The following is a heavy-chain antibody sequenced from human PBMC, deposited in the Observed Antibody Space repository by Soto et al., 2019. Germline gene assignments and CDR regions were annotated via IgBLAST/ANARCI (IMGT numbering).Heavy chain of an antibody. D-gene: IGHD6-19*01. V-gene: IGHV4-61*01. CDR1: GGSVSSGSYY. Sequence: SETLSLTCTVSGGSVSSGSYYWSWIRQPPGKGLEWIGYIYYSGSTNYNPSLKSRVTISVDTSKNQFSLKLSSVTAADTAVYYCARDLQQWPQANWDYYYYGMDVWGQGTTVTVSS. J-gene: IGHJ6*02. CDR2: IYYSGST. CDR3: ARDLQQWPQANWDYYYYGMDV.